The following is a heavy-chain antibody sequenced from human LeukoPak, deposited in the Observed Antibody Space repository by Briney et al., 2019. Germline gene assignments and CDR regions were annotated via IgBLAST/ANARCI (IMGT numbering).Heavy chain of an antibody. CDR3: ARVNDFGDYFDY. CDR1: GFTFSSYS. J-gene: IGHJ4*02. CDR2: INSSSSPI. V-gene: IGHV3-48*04. Sequence: GGSLRLSCAASGFTFSSYSMNWVRQAPGKGLEWVSYINSSSSPIYYADSVKGRFTISRDNAKNTLYLQMNSLRAEDTAVYYCARVNDFGDYFDYWGQGTLVTVSS. D-gene: IGHD3-3*01.